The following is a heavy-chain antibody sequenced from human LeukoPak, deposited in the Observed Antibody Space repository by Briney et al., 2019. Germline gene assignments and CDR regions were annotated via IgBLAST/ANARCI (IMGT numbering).Heavy chain of an antibody. D-gene: IGHD2-21*02. CDR2: IKGGGGDP. J-gene: IGHJ4*02. CDR3: AKGGHDFNPFYW. CDR1: GFTFSTYA. V-gene: IGHV3-23*01. Sequence: GGSLRLSCAASGFTFSTYAMGWVRHTPGKGLERVSSIKGGGGDPFYADSVKGRFTISRDNSKKTLFLHLNSLRAEDSAVYYCAKGGHDFNPFYWWGQGTLVTVSS.